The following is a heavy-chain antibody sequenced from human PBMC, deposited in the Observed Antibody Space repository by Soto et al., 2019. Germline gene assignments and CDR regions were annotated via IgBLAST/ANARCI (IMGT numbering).Heavy chain of an antibody. D-gene: IGHD5-12*01. CDR2: ISAYNGNT. J-gene: IGHJ6*02. CDR1: GYTFTSYG. Sequence: ASVKVSCKASGYTFTSYGISWVRQAPGQGLEWMGWISAYNGNTNYAQKLQGRVTMTTDTSTSTAYMELRSLRSDDTAVYYCARRPLGYNYYYYYYGMDVWGQGTTVTVSS. V-gene: IGHV1-18*01. CDR3: ARRPLGYNYYYYYYGMDV.